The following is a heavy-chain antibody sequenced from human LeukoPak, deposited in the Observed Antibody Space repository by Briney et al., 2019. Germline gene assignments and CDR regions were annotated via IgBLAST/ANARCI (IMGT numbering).Heavy chain of an antibody. CDR2: IYHSGST. CDR1: GYSISSGYY. V-gene: IGHV4-38-2*02. CDR3: ASQQQLVLLDWFDP. Sequence: SETLSLTCTVPGYSISSGYYWGWIRQPPGKGLEWIGSIYHSGSTYYNPSLKSRVTISVDTSKNQFSLKLSSVTAADTAVYYCASQQQLVLLDWFDPWGQGTLVTVSS. D-gene: IGHD6-13*01. J-gene: IGHJ5*02.